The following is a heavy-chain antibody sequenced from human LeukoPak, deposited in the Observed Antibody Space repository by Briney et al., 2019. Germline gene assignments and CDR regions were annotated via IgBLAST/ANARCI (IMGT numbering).Heavy chain of an antibody. CDR2: IDPGDSYT. D-gene: IGHD3-10*01. J-gene: IGHJ6*04. Sequence: GESLKISCKGSGYSFTSYWISWVRQMPGKGLEWMGRIDPGDSYTNYSPSFQGHVTISADKSISTAYLQWSSLKASDTAMYYCASPGSGSYGFYYYGMDVWGKGTTVTVSS. CDR3: ASPGSGSYGFYYYGMDV. CDR1: GYSFTSYW. V-gene: IGHV5-10-1*01.